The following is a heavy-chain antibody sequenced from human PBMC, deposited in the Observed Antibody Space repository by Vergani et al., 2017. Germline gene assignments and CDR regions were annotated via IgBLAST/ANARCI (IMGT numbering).Heavy chain of an antibody. V-gene: IGHV4-34*01. D-gene: IGHD2-8*01. CDR2: IRHDGST. CDR1: GGSFNDYW. CDR3: AREGYCTNGVCFTLFDF. J-gene: IGHJ4*02. Sequence: QAQLKQWGAGLLKPSETLSLTCAIYGGSFNDYWWTWIRQPPGKGLEWIGEIRHDGSTHYSPTLKSRVTISIDTSTHQFSLNLRSVTAADTAVYYCAREGYCTNGVCFTLFDFWGQGALVTVSS.